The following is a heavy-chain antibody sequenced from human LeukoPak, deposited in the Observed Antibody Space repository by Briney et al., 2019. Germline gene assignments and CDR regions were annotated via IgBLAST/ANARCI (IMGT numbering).Heavy chain of an antibody. D-gene: IGHD6-19*01. J-gene: IGHJ4*02. V-gene: IGHV4-4*07. CDR1: GVSISSYY. CDR2: IYISGST. CDR3: ARDSSGWSYFDY. Sequence: SETLSLTCTVSGVSISSYYWTWIRQPAGEGLELIGRIYISGSTNYNPSLKSRVTMSVDTSKNQFSLKLSSVTAADTVVFYCARDSSGWSYFDYWGQGTLVTVSS.